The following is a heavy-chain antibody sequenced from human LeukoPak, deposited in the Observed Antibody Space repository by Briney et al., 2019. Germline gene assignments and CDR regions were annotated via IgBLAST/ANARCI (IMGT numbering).Heavy chain of an antibody. CDR2: ISAYNGNT. CDR1: GYTFTDYS. D-gene: IGHD2-2*01. V-gene: IGHV1-18*01. CDR3: ARGEVVPAVSSY. Sequence: ASVKVSCKASGYTFTDYSFSWVRQAPGQGLEWMGWISAYNGNTNYAQKLQGRVTMTTDTSTSTAYMELRSLRSDDTAVYYCARGEVVPAVSSYWGQGTLVTVSS. J-gene: IGHJ4*02.